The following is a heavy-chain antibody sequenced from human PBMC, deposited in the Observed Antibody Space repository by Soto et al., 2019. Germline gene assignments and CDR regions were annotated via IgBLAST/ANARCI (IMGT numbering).Heavy chain of an antibody. V-gene: IGHV1-69*02. D-gene: IGHD5-12*01. Sequence: QVQLVQSGAELKKPGSSVKVSCRASGGALSSYPIGWVRQAPGQGLEWMGRIIPVLGLANYAQKFQGRVTITADKSSRTAYLALTSLTSEDSAIYYCARVKASPDSEGYDFDSWGQGTQVTVSS. J-gene: IGHJ4*02. CDR1: GGALSSYP. CDR2: IIPVLGLA. CDR3: ARVKASPDSEGYDFDS.